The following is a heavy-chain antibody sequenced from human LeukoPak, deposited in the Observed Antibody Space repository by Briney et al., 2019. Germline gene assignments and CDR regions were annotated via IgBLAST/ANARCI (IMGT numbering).Heavy chain of an antibody. V-gene: IGHV3-43*02. CDR3: TKPAQSVALIDDY. D-gene: IGHD2-15*01. Sequence: PGGSLRLSCAASGFTFDDYAMHWVRQAPGKGLEWVSLISGDGGSTYYADSVKGRFTISRDNSRNSLYLRMNSLRTEDTALYYCTKPAQSVALIDDYWGQGTLVTVSS. CDR1: GFTFDDYA. CDR2: ISGDGGST. J-gene: IGHJ4*02.